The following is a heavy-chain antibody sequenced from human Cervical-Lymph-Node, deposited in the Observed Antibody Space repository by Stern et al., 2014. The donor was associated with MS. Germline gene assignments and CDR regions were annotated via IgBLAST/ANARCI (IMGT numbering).Heavy chain of an antibody. J-gene: IGHJ4*02. CDR1: GGSINRSDW. V-gene: IGHV4-4*02. CDR3: ARGGYSFGDPFDY. CDR2: IHHSGRT. Sequence: QVQLQELGPGLLKPSGTLSLTCAVSGGSINRSDWWSWIRQTPGKGLEWLGEIHHSGRTNYNPSLKSRITISVDMPKKQFSLNMTSVTAADTALYYCARGGYSFGDPFDYWGQGILVTVSS. D-gene: IGHD5-18*01.